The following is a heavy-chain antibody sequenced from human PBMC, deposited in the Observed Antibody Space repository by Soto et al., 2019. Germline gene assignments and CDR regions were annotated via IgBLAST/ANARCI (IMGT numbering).Heavy chain of an antibody. V-gene: IGHV3-13*01. D-gene: IGHD3-9*01. J-gene: IGHJ1*01. Sequence: EVQLVESGGGLVQPGGSLRLSCAASGFTFSNFDMYWVRQTTGKGLEWVSSIITTGDTYYPDSVKGRFTISRENAKSILYLQMNSLRAGDTAVYYCARGGYDILTGNAEYFQYWGQGTLVTVSS. CDR1: GFTFSNFD. CDR3: ARGGYDILTGNAEYFQY. CDR2: IITTGDT.